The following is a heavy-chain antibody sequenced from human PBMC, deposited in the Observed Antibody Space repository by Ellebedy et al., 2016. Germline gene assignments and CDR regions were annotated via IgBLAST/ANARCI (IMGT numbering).Heavy chain of an antibody. CDR2: IKEDGSEK. CDR3: ARGGYYYDSSGYY. V-gene: IGHV3-7*03. Sequence: GGSLRLSXAASEFTFRSYWMSWVRQAPGKGLEWVANIKEDGSEKYYVDSVKGRFTISRDNAKNSLYLQMNSLRAEDTAVYYCARGGYYYDSSGYYWGQGTLVTVSS. CDR1: EFTFRSYW. D-gene: IGHD3-22*01. J-gene: IGHJ4*02.